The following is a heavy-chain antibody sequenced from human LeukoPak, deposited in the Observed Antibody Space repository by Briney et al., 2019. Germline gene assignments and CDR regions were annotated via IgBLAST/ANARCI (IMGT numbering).Heavy chain of an antibody. CDR2: ISGSGYTT. CDR3: ARGFWDASASGY. J-gene: IGHJ4*02. D-gene: IGHD3-3*01. Sequence: GGSLRLSCAASGFLFSDSSMNWVRQAPGKGLEWLSYISGSGYTTYYADSVKGRFCVSRDNAKNSVYLHMNSLRVDDTAFYYCARGFWDASASGYWGQGTQVTVSS. V-gene: IGHV3-48*01. CDR1: GFLFSDSS.